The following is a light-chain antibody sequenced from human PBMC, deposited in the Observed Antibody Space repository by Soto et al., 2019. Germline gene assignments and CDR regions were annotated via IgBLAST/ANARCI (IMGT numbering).Light chain of an antibody. CDR3: QSYDSSLSGGV. J-gene: IGLJ3*02. Sequence: QSVLTQPPSVSGAPGQRVTISCTGSSSNIGAGYDVHWYQQLPGTAPKLFIFGNSNRPSGVPDRFSGSKSGTSASLAITGLKAEDEADYYCQSYDSSLSGGVFGGGTKVTVL. CDR2: GNS. V-gene: IGLV1-40*01. CDR1: SSNIGAGYD.